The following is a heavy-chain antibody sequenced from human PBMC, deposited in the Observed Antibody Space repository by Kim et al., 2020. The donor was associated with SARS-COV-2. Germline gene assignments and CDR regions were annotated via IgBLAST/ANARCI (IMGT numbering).Heavy chain of an antibody. Sequence: SETLSLTCSVSGAPISDYYWSWIRQPAGKGLEWIGRMTPRGSANYNPSFKSRVSMSLDSSANKISLKLTSVTAADTAVYYCARRYDNSAWSRRDYWDQGT. CDR2: MTPRGSA. CDR3: ARRYDNSAWSRRDY. CDR1: GAPISDYY. D-gene: IGHD1-1*01. J-gene: IGHJ4*03. V-gene: IGHV4-4*07.